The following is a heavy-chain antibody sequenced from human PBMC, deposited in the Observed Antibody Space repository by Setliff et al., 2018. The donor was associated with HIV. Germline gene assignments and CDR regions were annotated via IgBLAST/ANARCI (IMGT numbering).Heavy chain of an antibody. D-gene: IGHD1-7*01. J-gene: IGHJ4*02. CDR1: GDSLNTYY. CDR3: VRHPREEPQRNYKFDS. CDR2: IYASGKT. V-gene: IGHV4-4*07. Sequence: SETLSLTCNVSGDSLNTYYWSWIRQSGGKGLEWIGRIYASGKTTFNPSLKTRATVSLDTSKNQFFLRLTSVTAADTAIYYCVRHPREEPQRNYKFDSWGQGMLVTVSS.